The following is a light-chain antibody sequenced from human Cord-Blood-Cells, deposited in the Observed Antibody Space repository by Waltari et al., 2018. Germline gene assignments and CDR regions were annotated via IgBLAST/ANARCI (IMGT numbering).Light chain of an antibody. CDR2: DVS. J-gene: IGLJ1*01. Sequence: QSALTQPRSVSGSPGQSVPISCPGTRRDVGGYNYVSWYQQHPGKAPKLIIYDVSKRPSVVPDRFSGSKSGNTASLTISGLQAEDEADYYCCSYAGSYTYVFGTGTKVTVL. CDR3: CSYAGSYTYV. CDR1: RRDVGGYNY. V-gene: IGLV2-11*01.